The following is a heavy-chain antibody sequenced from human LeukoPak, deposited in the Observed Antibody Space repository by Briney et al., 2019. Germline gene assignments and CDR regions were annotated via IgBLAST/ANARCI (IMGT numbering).Heavy chain of an antibody. CDR2: IIPIFGIA. V-gene: IGHV1-69*10. J-gene: IGHJ4*02. Sequence: GASVKVSCKASGGTFSSYAISWVRQAPGQGLEWMGGIIPIFGIANYAQKFQGRVTITADKSTSTAYMELSSLRSEDTAVYYCARASTIYDSSGYYRDHYFDYWGQGTLVTVSS. CDR1: GGTFSSYA. D-gene: IGHD3-22*01. CDR3: ARASTIYDSSGYYRDHYFDY.